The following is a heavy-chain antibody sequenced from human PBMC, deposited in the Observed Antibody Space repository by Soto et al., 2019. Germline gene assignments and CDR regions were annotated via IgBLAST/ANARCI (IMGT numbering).Heavy chain of an antibody. CDR2: IYYSGST. D-gene: IGHD3-10*01. V-gene: IGHV4-59*06. J-gene: IGHJ3*02. CDR3: AREVTMVRGVSAFDI. CDR1: GGSISSYY. Sequence: PSETLSLTCTVSGGSISSYYWSWIRQPPGKGLEWIGYIYYSGSTYYNPSLKSRVTISVDTSKNQFSLKLSSVTAADTAVYYCAREVTMVRGVSAFDIWGQGTMVTVSS.